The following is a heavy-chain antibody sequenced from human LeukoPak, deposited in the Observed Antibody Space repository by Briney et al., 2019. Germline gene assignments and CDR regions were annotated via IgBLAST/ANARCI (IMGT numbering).Heavy chain of an antibody. D-gene: IGHD1-1*01. CDR3: ARHNYPSYYYYMDV. CDR2: ISSSSSYI. J-gene: IGHJ6*03. Sequence: GGSLRLSCAASGFTFSSYSMNWGRQAPGKGLEWVSSISSSSSYIYYADSVKGQFTISRDNAKNSLYLQMNNLRAEATALYYCARHNYPSYYYYMDVWGKGTTVTVSS. CDR1: GFTFSSYS. V-gene: IGHV3-21*04.